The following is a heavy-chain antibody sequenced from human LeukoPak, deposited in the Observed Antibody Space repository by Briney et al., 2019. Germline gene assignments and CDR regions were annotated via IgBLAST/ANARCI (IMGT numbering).Heavy chain of an antibody. V-gene: IGHV3-33*01. J-gene: IGHJ6*02. CDR3: ARDTVPASSYYYYGMDV. CDR2: IWYDGSNK. CDR1: GFTFSSYG. Sequence: GGALRLSCTASGFTFSSYGMRWVRQAPGKGLEWVAVIWYDGSNKYYADSVKGGFTFSRDNSKTTLYLQMNSLRAEDTAVYYCARDTVPASSYYYYGMDVWGQGTTVTVSS. D-gene: IGHD2-2*01.